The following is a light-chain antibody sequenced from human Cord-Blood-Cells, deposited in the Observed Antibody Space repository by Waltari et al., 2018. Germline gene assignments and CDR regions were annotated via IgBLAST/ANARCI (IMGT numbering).Light chain of an antibody. V-gene: IGLV2-23*02. CDR1: SSDVGSYNL. Sequence: QSALTQPASVSGSPGQSITISCTGTSSDVGSYNLVSWYQQHPGKAPKLMIYEVSKPPSGVSNRFSCSKSGNTASLTISGLQAEDEADYYCCSYAGSSTFGVFGGGTKLTVL. J-gene: IGLJ3*02. CDR3: CSYAGSSTFGV. CDR2: EVS.